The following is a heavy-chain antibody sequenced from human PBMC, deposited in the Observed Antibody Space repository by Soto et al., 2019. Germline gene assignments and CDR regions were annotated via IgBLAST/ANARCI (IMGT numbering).Heavy chain of an antibody. CDR3: ARLLWSRGDWFDP. V-gene: IGHV4-59*08. J-gene: IGHJ5*02. D-gene: IGHD3-10*01. Sequence: PSETLSLTCAVYGGSFSGYYWSWIRQPPGKGLEWIGYIYYSGSTNYNPSLKSRVTISVDTSKNQFSLKLSSVTAADTAVYYCARLLWSRGDWFDPWGQGTLVTV. CDR1: GGSFSGYY. CDR2: IYYSGST.